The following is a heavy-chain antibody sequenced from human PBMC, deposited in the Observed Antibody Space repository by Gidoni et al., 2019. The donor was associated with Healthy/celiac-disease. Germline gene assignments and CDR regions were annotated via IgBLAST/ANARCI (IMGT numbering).Heavy chain of an antibody. J-gene: IGHJ6*02. CDR2: FDHEDGET. Sequence: QVQLVQSVAEVKKPGASVKVSCKVSGYTLTELSMHWVRQAPGKGLEWMGGFDHEDGETIYAQKFQGRVTMTEDTSTDTAYMELSSLRSEDTAVYYCVVGSWQPKTYYYYYGMDVWGQGTTVTVSS. CDR3: VVGSWQPKTYYYYYGMDV. V-gene: IGHV1-24*01. CDR1: GYTLTELS. D-gene: IGHD6-13*01.